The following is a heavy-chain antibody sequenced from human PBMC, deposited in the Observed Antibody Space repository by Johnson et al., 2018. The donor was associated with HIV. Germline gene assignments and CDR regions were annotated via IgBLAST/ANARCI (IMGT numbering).Heavy chain of an antibody. CDR2: INWNGGST. CDR1: GFTFDDYG. Sequence: EVQLVESGGGVVRPGGSLRLSCVASGFTFDDYGMNWVRQAPGKGLEWVSVINWNGGSTGYADSVKGRFTISRDNVKSSLYLQMNSLRAEDTAFYYCAREGWERTMFQGAFDVWGQGTMVTVS. CDR3: AREGWERTMFQGAFDV. V-gene: IGHV3-20*04. J-gene: IGHJ3*01. D-gene: IGHD3-10*01.